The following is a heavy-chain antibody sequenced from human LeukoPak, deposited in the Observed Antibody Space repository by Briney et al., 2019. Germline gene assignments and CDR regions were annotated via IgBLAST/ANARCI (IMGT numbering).Heavy chain of an antibody. D-gene: IGHD6-6*01. Sequence: GESLKISFQSTGYRFTTYWFGWVRRMPGKDLEGMGLFHPGNSDNRYSPSFRGQFTMSVDKYTSTAHLQWSSLKASDAAMYYCPRHVHWSFDLWGRGTLVTVSS. CDR3: PRHVHWSFDL. J-gene: IGHJ2*01. V-gene: IGHV5-51*01. CDR2: FHPGNSDN. CDR1: GYRFTTYW.